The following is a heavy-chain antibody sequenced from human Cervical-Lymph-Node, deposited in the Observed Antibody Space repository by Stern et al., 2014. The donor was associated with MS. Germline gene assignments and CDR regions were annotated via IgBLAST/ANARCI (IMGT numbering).Heavy chain of an antibody. Sequence: EVQLVESGAEVKKPGESLKISCKVFGYNFNTYWIAWARKMPGKGLEWMGITYPGDSDTRYNPSFKGQVPISVGRSIGTAYLQWSTLKASTTAIYYCARHVYGMDVWGQGTTVTVSS. J-gene: IGHJ6*02. CDR2: TYPGDSDT. CDR1: GYNFNTYW. CDR3: ARHVYGMDV. V-gene: IGHV5-51*01.